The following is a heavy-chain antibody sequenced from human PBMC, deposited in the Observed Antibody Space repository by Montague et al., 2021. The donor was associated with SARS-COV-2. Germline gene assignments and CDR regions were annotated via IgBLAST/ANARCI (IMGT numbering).Heavy chain of an antibody. Sequence: SETLSLTCAVYGGPFSGDGSFSGYYWTWIRQTPGKGLEWIGEINHTGSTYYNPSLKSRVAISIDTSENQFSLKLSSVTAADTAVYYCARGNRIAVAGTDFDYWGQGTLVTGSS. CDR3: ARGNRIAVAGTDFDY. J-gene: IGHJ4*02. V-gene: IGHV4-34*01. CDR2: INHTGST. CDR1: GGPFSGDGSFSGYY. D-gene: IGHD6-19*01.